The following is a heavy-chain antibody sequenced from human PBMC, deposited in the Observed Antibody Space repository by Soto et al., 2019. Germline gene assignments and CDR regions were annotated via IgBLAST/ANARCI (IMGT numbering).Heavy chain of an antibody. CDR2: IDPSDSYT. Sequence: EVQLVQSGAEVKKPGESLRISCKGSGYSFTSYWISWVRQMPGKGLEWMGRIDPSDSYTNYSPSFQGHVTISADKSIXTAYLQWSSLKASDTAMYYCARRPYESSGYSAFDIWGQGTMVTVSS. D-gene: IGHD3-22*01. J-gene: IGHJ3*02. CDR3: ARRPYESSGYSAFDI. V-gene: IGHV5-10-1*01. CDR1: GYSFTSYW.